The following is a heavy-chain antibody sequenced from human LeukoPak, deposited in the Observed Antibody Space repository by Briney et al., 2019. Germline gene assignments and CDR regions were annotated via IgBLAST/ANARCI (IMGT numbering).Heavy chain of an antibody. D-gene: IGHD1-14*01. CDR2: IYPGDSDT. CDR1: GYSFTSYW. CDR3: ARLGFDPNRKYNWFDP. V-gene: IGHV5-51*01. J-gene: IGHJ5*02. Sequence: GESLKISCKGSGYSFTSYWIGWVRQMPGKGLEWMGIIYPGDSDTRYSPSFQGQVTISADKSISTAYLQWSSLKASDTAMYYCARLGFDPNRKYNWFDPWGQGTLVTVSS.